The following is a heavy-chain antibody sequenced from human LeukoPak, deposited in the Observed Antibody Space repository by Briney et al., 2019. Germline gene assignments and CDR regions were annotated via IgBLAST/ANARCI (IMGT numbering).Heavy chain of an antibody. CDR1: GGSISSYY. V-gene: IGHV4-59*08. CDR2: IYYSGST. J-gene: IGHJ4*02. D-gene: IGHD6-13*01. Sequence: PSETLSLTCTVSGGSISSYYWSWIRQPPGKGLEWIGYIYYSGSTNYNPSLKSRVTISVDTSKNQFSLKLSSVTAADTAVYYCARARTYSSSGYFDYWGQGTLVTVSS. CDR3: ARARTYSSSGYFDY.